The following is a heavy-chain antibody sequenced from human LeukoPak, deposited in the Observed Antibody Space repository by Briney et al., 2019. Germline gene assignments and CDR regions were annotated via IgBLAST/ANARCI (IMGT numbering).Heavy chain of an antibody. CDR2: ISYDGSNK. CDR3: AKGRGVTMIVVAGWYFDL. Sequence: GGSLRLSCAASGFTVSSNYMSWVRQAPGKGLEWVAVISYDGSNKYYADSVKGRFTISRDNSKNTLYLQKNSLRAEDTAVYYCAKGRGVTMIVVAGWYFDLWGRGTLVTVSS. J-gene: IGHJ2*01. CDR1: GFTVSSNY. V-gene: IGHV3-30*18. D-gene: IGHD3-22*01.